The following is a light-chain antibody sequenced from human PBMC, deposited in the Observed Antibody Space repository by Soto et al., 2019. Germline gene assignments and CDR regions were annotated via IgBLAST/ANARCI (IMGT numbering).Light chain of an antibody. CDR3: MRATQSPWT. CDR1: QSLVHNDGNTY. J-gene: IGKJ1*01. CDR2: KVS. Sequence: DIVMTQTPLSSPVTLGQAASISCRSSQSLVHNDGNTYLSWFQQRPGQPPRLIIYKVSDRFCGVPDRYSGRRGGTDFKLTTSRVEAKDVGFYYCMRATQSPWTFGQGTKVEI. V-gene: IGKV2-24*01.